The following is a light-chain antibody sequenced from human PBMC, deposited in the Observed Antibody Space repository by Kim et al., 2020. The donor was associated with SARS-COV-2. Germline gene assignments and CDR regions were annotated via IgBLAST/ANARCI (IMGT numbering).Light chain of an antibody. CDR2: GVN. V-gene: IGLV2-8*01. CDR3: NSFAGNNHYV. CDR1: SSDVGGYNA. Sequence: GQSVANSRTGTSSDVGGYNAVSWYQQPPGHAPQTIIFGVNKRPSGVPDRFSGSKSGNTASLTVSGLQADDEADYYCNSFAGNNHYVFGTGTQLTVL. J-gene: IGLJ1*01.